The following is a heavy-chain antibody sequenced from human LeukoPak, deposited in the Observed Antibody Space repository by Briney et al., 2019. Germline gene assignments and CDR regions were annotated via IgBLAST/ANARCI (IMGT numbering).Heavy chain of an antibody. Sequence: SETLSLTCTVSGGSISTFYWSWIRQPPGKGLELIGYINHSGSTNYNPSLKSRVTISVDTSKNQFSLRLSSVTAADSAVYYCAGGSTMIRGAADYWGQGTLVTVSS. CDR3: AGGSTMIRGAADY. V-gene: IGHV4-59*01. CDR2: INHSGST. D-gene: IGHD3-10*01. J-gene: IGHJ4*02. CDR1: GGSISTFY.